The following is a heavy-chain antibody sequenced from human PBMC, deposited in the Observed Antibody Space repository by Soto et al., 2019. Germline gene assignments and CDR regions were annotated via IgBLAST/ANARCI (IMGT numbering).Heavy chain of an antibody. CDR3: ARSPRYSSSSFYDY. Sequence: SETLSLTCTVSGGSISSGDYYWSWIRQPPGKGLEWIGYIYYSGSTYYNPSLKSRVTISVDTSKNQFSLKLSSVTAADTAVYYCARSPRYSSSSFYDYWGQGTLVTVSS. D-gene: IGHD6-6*01. CDR1: GGSISSGDYY. J-gene: IGHJ4*02. V-gene: IGHV4-30-4*01. CDR2: IYYSGST.